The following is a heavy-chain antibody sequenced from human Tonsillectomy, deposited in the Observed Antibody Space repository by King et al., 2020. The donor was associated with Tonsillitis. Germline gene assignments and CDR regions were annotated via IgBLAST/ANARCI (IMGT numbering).Heavy chain of an antibody. CDR2: INPSSGVT. CDR1: GYNFTGYY. D-gene: IGHD1-14*01. Sequence: VQLVESGAEVQKPGASVKVSCKASGYNFTGYYMHWVRQAPGQGLEWMGWINPSSGVTRYAQKFQDRVTMTRDTPMSTAYMELSRLKSDDTAVYYCANLDFWGQGTLVTVSS. CDR3: ANLDF. V-gene: IGHV1-2*02. J-gene: IGHJ4*02.